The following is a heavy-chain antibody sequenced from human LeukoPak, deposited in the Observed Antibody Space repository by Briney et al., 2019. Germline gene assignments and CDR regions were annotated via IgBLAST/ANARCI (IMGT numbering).Heavy chain of an antibody. J-gene: IGHJ4*02. CDR1: GYTFTSYY. V-gene: IGHV1-46*01. CDR2: INPSGGST. Sequence: ASVKVSCKASGYTFTSYYMHWVRQAPGQGLEWMGIINPSGGSTSYAQKFQGRVTMARDTSTRTVYMELSSLRSEDTAVYYCARSTVTLIDYWGQGTLVTVSS. CDR3: ARSTVTLIDY. D-gene: IGHD4-17*01.